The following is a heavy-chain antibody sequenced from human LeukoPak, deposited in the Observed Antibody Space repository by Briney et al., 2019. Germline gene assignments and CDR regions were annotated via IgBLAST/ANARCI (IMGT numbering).Heavy chain of an antibody. Sequence: PGGSLKLSCSASGFPFSSCSMNWVRQAPGKGLEWVSYISASGSNIYYVDSVEGRFTVSRDNAKNSLFLQMNSPRAEDTAVYYCVRVKGSYFDFWGQGTLVTVSS. CDR2: ISASGSNI. V-gene: IGHV3-48*01. CDR1: GFPFSSCS. J-gene: IGHJ4*02. CDR3: VRVKGSYFDF.